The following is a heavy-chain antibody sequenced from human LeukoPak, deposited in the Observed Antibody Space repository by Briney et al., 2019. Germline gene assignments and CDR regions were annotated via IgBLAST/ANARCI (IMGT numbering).Heavy chain of an antibody. V-gene: IGHV3-30*02. D-gene: IGHD3-22*01. CDR2: IRYDGSNK. CDR3: AKGHAYYYDSSGYPDAFDI. CDR1: GFTFSSYG. Sequence: GGSLRLSCAASGFTFSSYGMHWVRQAPGKGLEWVAFIRYDGSNKYYADSVKGRFTISRDNSKNTLYLQMNSLGAEDTAVYYCAKGHAYYYDSSGYPDAFDIWGQGTMVTVSS. J-gene: IGHJ3*02.